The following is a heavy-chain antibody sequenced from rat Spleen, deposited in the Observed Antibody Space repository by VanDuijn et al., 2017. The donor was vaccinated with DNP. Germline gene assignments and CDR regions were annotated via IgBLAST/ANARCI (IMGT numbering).Heavy chain of an antibody. Sequence: EVQLQESGPGLVEPSQSLSLTCSVTGYSITSCCRWTWIRKFPGHKLEWMGYINSAGSTNYNPSHKGRISITSDTSKNQFFLQVNPVTTEDTATYYCARGDILRSFDYWGQGVMVTVSS. CDR3: ARGDILRSFDY. CDR2: INSAGST. CDR1: GYSITSCCR. D-gene: IGHD1-6*01. J-gene: IGHJ2*01. V-gene: IGHV3-3*01.